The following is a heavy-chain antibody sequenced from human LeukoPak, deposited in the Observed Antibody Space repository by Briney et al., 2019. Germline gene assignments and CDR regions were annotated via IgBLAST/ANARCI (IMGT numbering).Heavy chain of an antibody. CDR3: AKASPGGIAVAGTGY. J-gene: IGHJ4*02. D-gene: IGHD6-19*01. Sequence: QAGGSLRLSCAASGFTFSSYSMNWVRQAPGKGLEWVSSISSSSSYIYYADSVKGRFTISRDNSKNTLYLQMNSLRAEDTAVYYCAKASPGGIAVAGTGYWGQGTLVTVSS. V-gene: IGHV3-21*04. CDR2: ISSSSSYI. CDR1: GFTFSSYS.